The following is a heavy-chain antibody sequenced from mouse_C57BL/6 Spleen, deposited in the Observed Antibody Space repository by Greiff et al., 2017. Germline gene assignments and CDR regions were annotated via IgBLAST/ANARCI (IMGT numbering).Heavy chain of an antibody. D-gene: IGHD1-1*01. CDR1: GYTFTSYW. CDR2: IDPSDSYT. Sequence: QVQLQQSGAELVKPGASVKLSCKASGYTFTSYWMQWVKQRPGQGLEWIGEIDPSDSYTNYNQKFKGKATLTVDTSSSTAYMQLSSLTSEDSEVSDCARWGYGSSAWFAYWGQGTLVTVA. V-gene: IGHV1-50*01. J-gene: IGHJ3*01. CDR3: ARWGYGSSAWFAY.